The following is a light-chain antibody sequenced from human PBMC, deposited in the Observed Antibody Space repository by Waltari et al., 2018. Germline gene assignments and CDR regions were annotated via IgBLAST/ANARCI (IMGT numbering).Light chain of an antibody. CDR2: RVS. CDR3: MQGTHWPYT. CDR1: QSLVHSAGNTH. J-gene: IGKJ2*01. Sequence: DVVMTQSPLSLPVTLGQPASISCKSSQSLVHSAGNTHLNWCQQRPGQSPRRLIYRVSSRDSGVPDRFSGSGSGTDFTLKISRVEADDFGVYYCMQGTHWPYTFGQGTKLDIK. V-gene: IGKV2-30*02.